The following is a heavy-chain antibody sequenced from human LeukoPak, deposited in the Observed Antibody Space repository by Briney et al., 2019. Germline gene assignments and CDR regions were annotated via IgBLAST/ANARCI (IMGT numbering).Heavy chain of an antibody. V-gene: IGHV4-39*01. D-gene: IGHD5-18*01. Sequence: SETLSLTCTVSGGSISSSSYFWGWIRQPPGKGLEWIGSIYYSGSTYYNPSLKSRVTISVDTSKNQFSLRLSSVTAADTAVYYCARRRTAMARYYFDYWGKGTLVTVSS. CDR3: ARRRTAMARYYFDY. CDR1: GGSISSSSYF. CDR2: IYYSGST. J-gene: IGHJ4*02.